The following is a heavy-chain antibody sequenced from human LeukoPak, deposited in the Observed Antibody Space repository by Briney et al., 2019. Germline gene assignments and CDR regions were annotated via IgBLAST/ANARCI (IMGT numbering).Heavy chain of an antibody. CDR3: ARDWNWADFDL. Sequence: GGSLGLSCAASGLAFSSNYMTWVRQAPGKGLEWVSVIYSGGSTYYADSVKGRFTLSRDNSKNTVYLQMDSLRAEDTAVYFCARDWNWADFDLWGRGTLVTVSS. CDR1: GLAFSSNY. V-gene: IGHV3-66*01. CDR2: IYSGGST. D-gene: IGHD1-7*01. J-gene: IGHJ2*01.